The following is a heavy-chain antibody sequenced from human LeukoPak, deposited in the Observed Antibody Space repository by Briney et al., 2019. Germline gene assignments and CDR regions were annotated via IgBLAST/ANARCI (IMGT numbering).Heavy chain of an antibody. CDR2: INPDSGGT. CDR1: GYTFTGYY. Sequence: ASVKVSCKASGYTFTGYYIHWMRQAPGQGLERVGWINPDSGGTNYAQDFQGRVTVTRDSSISTAYMDLSRLTSDDTAMYYCAREAPYSNCLDYWGQGTLVTVSS. J-gene: IGHJ4*02. D-gene: IGHD4-11*01. CDR3: AREAPYSNCLDY. V-gene: IGHV1-2*02.